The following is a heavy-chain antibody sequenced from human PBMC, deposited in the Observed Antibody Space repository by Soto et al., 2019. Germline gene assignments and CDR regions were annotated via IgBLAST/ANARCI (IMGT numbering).Heavy chain of an antibody. D-gene: IGHD3-16*02. CDR1: GGSISSSSYY. Sequence: QLQLQESGPGLVKPSETLSLTCTVSGGSISSSSYYWGWIRQPPGKGLEWIGSIYYSGSTYYNRSLKSRVTISVDRSKNQFSLKLSSVTAADTAVYYCASTYYDYVWGSYRYPPPDYWGQGTLVTVSS. CDR3: ASTYYDYVWGSYRYPPPDY. J-gene: IGHJ4*02. CDR2: IYYSGST. V-gene: IGHV4-39*01.